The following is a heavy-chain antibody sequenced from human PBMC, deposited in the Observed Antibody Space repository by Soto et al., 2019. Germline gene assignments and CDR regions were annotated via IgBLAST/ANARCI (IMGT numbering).Heavy chain of an antibody. D-gene: IGHD2-15*01. Sequence: SVKVSCKASGGTFRNYGIGWVRQAPGQGLEWMGGIIPVFGTTNYAQKLQGRVTITADESTSTAYIEVSSLRSEDTAMFYCGRYCSGGSCHTLDYYGMDVWGQGTTVTVSS. CDR3: GRYCSGGSCHTLDYYGMDV. J-gene: IGHJ6*02. V-gene: IGHV1-69*13. CDR2: IIPVFGTT. CDR1: GGTFRNYG.